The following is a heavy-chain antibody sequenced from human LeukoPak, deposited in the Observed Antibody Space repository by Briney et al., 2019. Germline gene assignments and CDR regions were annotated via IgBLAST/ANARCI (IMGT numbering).Heavy chain of an antibody. D-gene: IGHD1-14*01. Sequence: PGGSLRLSCEVSGFTVSSNYMSWVRQAPGKGLEWVSVIYSGGNTYHADSVKGRFTISRDNSKNTLYLQMNSLRAEDTAIYYRARARPRPIGFDYWGQGTLVTVSS. CDR3: ARARPRPIGFDY. CDR2: IYSGGNT. J-gene: IGHJ4*02. CDR1: GFTVSSNY. V-gene: IGHV3-53*01.